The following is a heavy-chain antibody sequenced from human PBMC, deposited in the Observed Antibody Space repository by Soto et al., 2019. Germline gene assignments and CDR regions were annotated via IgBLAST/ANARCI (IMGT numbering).Heavy chain of an antibody. V-gene: IGHV4-34*01. D-gene: IGHD3-10*01. CDR1: GGSITSYY. J-gene: IGHJ5*01. Sequence: SETLSLTCAVYGGSITSYYWSWIRQPPGKGLEWIGEIHHSGKTNYNPSLKSRVLISLDTSKNHFFLSLTSVTASDSAMYYCARLPSYGCPDSWGQGTLVTVSS. CDR2: IHHSGKT. CDR3: ARLPSYGCPDS.